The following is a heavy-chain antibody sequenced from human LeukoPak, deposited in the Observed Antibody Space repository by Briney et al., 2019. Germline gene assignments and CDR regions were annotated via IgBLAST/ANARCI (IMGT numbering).Heavy chain of an antibody. V-gene: IGHV4-39*07. D-gene: IGHD7-27*01. CDR3: ATELGMVGNDAFDI. CDR1: GGSISSSSYY. Sequence: SEALSLTCTVSGGSISSSSYYWGWIRQPPGKGLEWIGSIYYSGSTYYNPSLKSRVTISVDTSKNQFSLKLSSVTAADTAVYYCATELGMVGNDAFDIWGQGTMVTVSS. CDR2: IYYSGST. J-gene: IGHJ3*02.